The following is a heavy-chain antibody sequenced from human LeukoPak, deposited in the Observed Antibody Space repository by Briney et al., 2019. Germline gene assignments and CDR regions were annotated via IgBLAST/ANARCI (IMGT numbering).Heavy chain of an antibody. CDR2: ISSSSSSI. D-gene: IGHD1-26*01. CDR1: GFTFSIYH. Sequence: GGSLRLSCTASGFTFSIYHMNWVRQAPGKGLEWVSYISSSSSSIYYADSVKGRFTISRDNAKNSLYLQMNSLRAEDTAVYYCAANSGSYVYWGQGTLVTVSS. V-gene: IGHV3-48*01. CDR3: AANSGSYVY. J-gene: IGHJ4*02.